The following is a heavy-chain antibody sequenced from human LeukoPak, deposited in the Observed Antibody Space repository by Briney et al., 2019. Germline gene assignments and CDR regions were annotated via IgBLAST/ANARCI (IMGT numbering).Heavy chain of an antibody. Sequence: SGGSLRLSCAISGFAVSSNFMSWVRQAPGKGLEWVSAISGSGGSTYYADSVKGRFTISRDNSKNTLYLQMNSLRAEDTAVYYCAKSPTQVFDYLGQGTLVTVSS. CDR3: AKSPTQVFDY. J-gene: IGHJ4*02. V-gene: IGHV3-23*01. CDR2: ISGSGGST. CDR1: GFAVSSNF.